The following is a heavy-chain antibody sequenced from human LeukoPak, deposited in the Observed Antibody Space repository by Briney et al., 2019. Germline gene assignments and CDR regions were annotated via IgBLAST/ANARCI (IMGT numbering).Heavy chain of an antibody. CDR3: ARVGGIYDYVWGSHRHDPFDI. CDR2: IDYSGST. Sequence: SETLSVICTVSGGSISSYYWSWIRQPPGKGLEWIGYIDYSGSTNFNPSLKSRVTISVDTSKNQFSLKLSSVTAADTAVYYCARVGGIYDYVWGSHRHDPFDIWGQGTMVTVSS. D-gene: IGHD3-16*02. J-gene: IGHJ3*02. V-gene: IGHV4-59*01. CDR1: GGSISSYY.